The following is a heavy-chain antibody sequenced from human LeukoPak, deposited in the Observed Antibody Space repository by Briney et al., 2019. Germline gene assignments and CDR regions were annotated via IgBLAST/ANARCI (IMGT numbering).Heavy chain of an antibody. V-gene: IGHV3-23*01. J-gene: IGHJ4*02. D-gene: IGHD5-18*01. CDR3: AKLDGAHTAMDYFDY. CDR2: ISGSGGST. CDR1: GFTFSSYA. Sequence: PGGSLRLSCAASGFTFSSYAMSWVRQAPGKGLEWVSAISGSGGSTYYADSVKGRFTISRDNSKNTLYLQMNSLRAEDTAVYYCAKLDGAHTAMDYFDYWGQGTLVTVSS.